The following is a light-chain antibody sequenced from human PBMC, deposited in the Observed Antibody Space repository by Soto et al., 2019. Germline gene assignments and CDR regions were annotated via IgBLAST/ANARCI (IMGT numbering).Light chain of an antibody. V-gene: IGLV2-8*01. Sequence: QSALTQPPSASGSPGQSVTISCTGTSSDVGGYNYVSWYQQYAGKAPKLMIYEVSKRPSRVPDRFSGSKSGDMASLTISGLQAEDEAEYYCCSYGTGNTWVFGGGTKVTVL. J-gene: IGLJ2*01. CDR3: CSYGTGNTWV. CDR1: SSDVGGYNY. CDR2: EVS.